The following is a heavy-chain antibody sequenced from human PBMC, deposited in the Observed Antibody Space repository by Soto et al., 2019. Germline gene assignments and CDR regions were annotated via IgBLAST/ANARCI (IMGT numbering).Heavy chain of an antibody. D-gene: IGHD5-12*01. J-gene: IGHJ4*02. CDR3: ARRWVATIHFDY. V-gene: IGHV1-8*01. CDR2: MNPNSGNT. CDR1: GYTFTSYD. Sequence: GASVKVSCTASGYTFTSYDINWVRQATGQGLEWMGWMNPNSGNTGYAQKFQGRVTMTRNTSIGTAYMELSSLRSEDTAVYYCARRWVATIHFDYWGQGTLVTVSS.